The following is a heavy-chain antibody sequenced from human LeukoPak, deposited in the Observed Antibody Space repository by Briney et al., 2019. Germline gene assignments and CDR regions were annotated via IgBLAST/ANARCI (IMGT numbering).Heavy chain of an antibody. V-gene: IGHV1-69*13. J-gene: IGHJ4*02. CDR3: ASRTYYYDSSGYSFNYFDY. CDR2: IIPIFGTA. D-gene: IGHD3-22*01. Sequence: ASVTVSCTASGGTFSSYAISWVRQAPGQGLEWMGGIIPIFGTANYAQKFQGRVTITADESTSTAYMELSSLRSEDTAVYYCASRTYYYDSSGYSFNYFDYWGQGTLVTVSS. CDR1: GGTFSSYA.